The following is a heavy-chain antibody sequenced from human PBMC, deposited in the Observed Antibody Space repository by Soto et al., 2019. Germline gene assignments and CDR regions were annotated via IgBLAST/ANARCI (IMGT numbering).Heavy chain of an antibody. Sequence: GGSLRLSCAASGFTFSSYGMHWVRQAPGKGLEWVAVIWYDGSNKYYADSVKGRFTISRDNSKNTLYLQMNSLRAEDTAVYYCARDLYYLTHYFDYWGQGTLVTVSS. CDR1: GFTFSSYG. D-gene: IGHD1-26*01. CDR2: IWYDGSNK. J-gene: IGHJ4*02. V-gene: IGHV3-33*01. CDR3: ARDLYYLTHYFDY.